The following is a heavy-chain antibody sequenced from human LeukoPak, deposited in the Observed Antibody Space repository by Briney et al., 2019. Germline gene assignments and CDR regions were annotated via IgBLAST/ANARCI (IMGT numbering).Heavy chain of an antibody. J-gene: IGHJ1*01. CDR2: IKSDGGTT. CDR1: GFTFNNAW. V-gene: IGHV3-15*01. D-gene: IGHD3-3*01. Sequence: GGSLRLSCAASGFTFNNAWMSWVRQAPGKGLEWIGRIKSDGGTTDYAAPVKGRFTISRDDSKNTLYLQMNSLKTEDTAVYYCTTDLRITIFGVVIRHIQHWGQGTLVTVSS. CDR3: TTDLRITIFGVVIRHIQH.